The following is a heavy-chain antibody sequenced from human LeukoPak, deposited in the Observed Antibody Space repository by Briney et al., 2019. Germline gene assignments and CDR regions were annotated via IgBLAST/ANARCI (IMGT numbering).Heavy chain of an antibody. CDR1: GYTFTGYY. J-gene: IGHJ4*02. CDR3: ARVYCGGDCYSILDY. V-gene: IGHV1-2*02. Sequence: ASVKVSCKASGYTFTGYYMHWVRQAPGQGLEWMRWINPNSGGTNYAQKFQGRVTMTRDTSISTAYMELSRLRSDDTAVYYCARVYCGGDCYSILDYWGQGTLVTVSS. D-gene: IGHD2-21*01. CDR2: INPNSGGT.